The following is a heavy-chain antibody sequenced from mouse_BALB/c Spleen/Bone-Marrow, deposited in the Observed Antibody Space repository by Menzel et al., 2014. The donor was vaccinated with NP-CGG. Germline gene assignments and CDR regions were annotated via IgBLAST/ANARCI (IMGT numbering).Heavy chain of an antibody. J-gene: IGHJ1*01. V-gene: IGHV7-3*02. CDR1: GFTFTDYY. D-gene: IGHD2-4*01. Sequence: EVMLVESGGGLGQPGGSLRLSCATSGFTFTDYYMSWVRQPPGKALEWLGFIRNKANGYTTEYSASVKGRFTISRDNSQSILYLQMNTLRAEDSATYYCARDTVITTHWYFDVWGAGTTVTVSS. CDR2: IRNKANGYTT. CDR3: ARDTVITTHWYFDV.